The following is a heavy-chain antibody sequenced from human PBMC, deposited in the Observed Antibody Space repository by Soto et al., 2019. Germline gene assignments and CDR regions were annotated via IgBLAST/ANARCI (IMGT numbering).Heavy chain of an antibody. V-gene: IGHV4-30-2*01. CDR2: IYHSGSA. CDR1: GGSISSGGYS. D-gene: IGHD4-17*01. Sequence: QLQLQESGSGLVKPSQTLSLTCAVSGGSISSGGYSWTWIRQPPGKGLEWIGYIYHSGSAYYNPSLTRRVTISVDRSKNQFSLKLRSVTAADTAVYYCARAHYGDYGYGMDVWGQGTTVTVSS. J-gene: IGHJ6*02. CDR3: ARAHYGDYGYGMDV.